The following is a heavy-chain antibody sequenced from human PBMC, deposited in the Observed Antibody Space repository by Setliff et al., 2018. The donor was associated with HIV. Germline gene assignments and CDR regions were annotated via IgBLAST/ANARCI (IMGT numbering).Heavy chain of an antibody. CDR3: ARGSIGPDSSSWHSLFGWYYYMDV. CDR2: IYYNGNT. Sequence: PSETLSLTCSVSGASISSPIYYWGWICQAPGKGLEWIGNIYYNGNTNYKPSLERRLTISVDTSKNQFSLKLYSVTAADTAMYYCARGSIGPDSSSWHSLFGWYYYMDVWGKGTTVTVSS. CDR1: GASISSPIYY. D-gene: IGHD6-13*01. J-gene: IGHJ6*03. V-gene: IGHV4-39*01.